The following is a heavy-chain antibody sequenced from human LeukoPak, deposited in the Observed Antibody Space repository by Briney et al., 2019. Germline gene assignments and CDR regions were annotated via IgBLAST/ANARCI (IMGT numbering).Heavy chain of an antibody. CDR2: ISYDGSNK. Sequence: PGRSLRLSCAASGFTFSSYAMHWVRQAPGKGLEWVAVISYDGSNKYYADSVKGRFTISRDNSKNPLYLQMNSLRAEDTAVYYCARGVSSPRRPHYYYYYGMDVWGQGTTVTVSS. V-gene: IGHV3-30-3*01. CDR1: GFTFSSYA. J-gene: IGHJ6*02. D-gene: IGHD6-6*01. CDR3: ARGVSSPRRPHYYYYYGMDV.